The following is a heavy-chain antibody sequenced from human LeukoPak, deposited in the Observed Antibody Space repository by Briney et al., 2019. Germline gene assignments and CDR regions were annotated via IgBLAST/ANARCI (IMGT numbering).Heavy chain of an antibody. V-gene: IGHV3-30*04. CDR2: ISYDGSIK. CDR3: AELGITMIGGV. D-gene: IGHD3-10*02. J-gene: IGHJ6*04. CDR1: GFTFNSHA. Sequence: QTGRSLRLSCAASGFTFNSHAIHWVRQAPGKGLEWVAVISYDGSIKYYTDSVKGRFTISRDNSKNTLHLQMNSLRAEDTAVYYCAELGITMIGGVWGKGTTVTISS.